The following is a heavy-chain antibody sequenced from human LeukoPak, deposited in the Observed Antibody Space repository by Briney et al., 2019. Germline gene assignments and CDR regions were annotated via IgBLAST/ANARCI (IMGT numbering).Heavy chain of an antibody. CDR3: AREVNWRFDY. Sequence: GGALRLSFAASRFTFRSYTKYWVRQAVGRGLEYVSAISSNGGSTYYANSVKGRFTISRDNSKNTLYLQMGSLRGEDMAVYYCAREVNWRFDYWGQGTLVTVSS. V-gene: IGHV3-64*01. J-gene: IGHJ4*02. CDR2: ISSNGGST. D-gene: IGHD1-1*01. CDR1: RFTFRSYT.